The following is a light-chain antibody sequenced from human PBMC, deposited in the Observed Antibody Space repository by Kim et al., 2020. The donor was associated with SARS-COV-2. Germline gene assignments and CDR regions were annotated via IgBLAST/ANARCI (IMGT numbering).Light chain of an antibody. CDR3: AAWDDSRSGPV. CDR1: GSNMGNIY. V-gene: IGLV1-47*01. J-gene: IGLJ2*01. CDR2: KRK. Sequence: NYWLGRGSNMGNIYVYWYQQLTGTAHQRLMYKRKQRTSGVPDRFAGSRSGTSASLAISGLRYEDEADYYCAAWDDSRSGPVCGGGSQLTVL.